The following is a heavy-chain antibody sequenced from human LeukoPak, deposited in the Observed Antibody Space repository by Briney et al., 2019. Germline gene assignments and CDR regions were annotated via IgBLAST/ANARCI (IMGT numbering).Heavy chain of an antibody. V-gene: IGHV3-23*01. CDR1: GFTFSSYW. CDR3: AKDLYRAVAGSGDDAFDI. Sequence: GGSLRLSCAASGFTFSSYWMSWVRQAPGKGLEWVSAISGSGGSTYYADSVKGRFTISRDNSKNTLYLQMNSLRAEDTAVYYCAKDLYRAVAGSGDDAFDIWGQGTMVTVSS. CDR2: ISGSGGST. D-gene: IGHD6-19*01. J-gene: IGHJ3*02.